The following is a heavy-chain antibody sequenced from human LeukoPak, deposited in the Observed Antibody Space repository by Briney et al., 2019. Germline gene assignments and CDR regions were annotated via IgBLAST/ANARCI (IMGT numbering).Heavy chain of an antibody. CDR2: ISTSAGTM. V-gene: IGHV3-11*01. D-gene: IGHD3-22*01. Sequence: GGSLRLSGAASGFTFSDYYMTWIRQAPGKGLEWISYISTSAGTMYYADSVKGRFTISRDNAKISLYLQMNSLRAEDTAVYYCARDAIDSSGFDFDYWGQGTLVTVSS. CDR3: ARDAIDSSGFDFDY. CDR1: GFTFSDYY. J-gene: IGHJ4*02.